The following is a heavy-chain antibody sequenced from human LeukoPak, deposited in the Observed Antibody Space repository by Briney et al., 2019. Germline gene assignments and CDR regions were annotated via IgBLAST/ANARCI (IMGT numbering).Heavy chain of an antibody. Sequence: ASVKVSCKASGYTFTGYYVHWVRQAPGQGLEWMGWINPNSGGTNYAQKFQGRVTMTRDTSISTAYMELSRLRSDDTAVYYCARTARCGGDCYSDFQHWGQGTLVTVSS. J-gene: IGHJ1*01. CDR2: INPNSGGT. D-gene: IGHD2-21*01. CDR1: GYTFTGYY. V-gene: IGHV1-2*02. CDR3: ARTARCGGDCYSDFQH.